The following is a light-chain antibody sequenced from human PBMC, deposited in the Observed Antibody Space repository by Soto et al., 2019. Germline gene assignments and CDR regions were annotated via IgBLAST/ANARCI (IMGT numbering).Light chain of an antibody. CDR2: RAS. CDR3: QQYGSSPGT. CDR1: QSITNSY. Sequence: EIVLTQSPGTLSLSPGERVTLSCRASQSITNSYVAWYQQKPGQAPRLLIYRASTRATGIPDRFSGSGSGTDFTLTISRLEPEDSAVCYCQQYGSSPGTFGQGTKLEIK. V-gene: IGKV3-20*01. J-gene: IGKJ2*01.